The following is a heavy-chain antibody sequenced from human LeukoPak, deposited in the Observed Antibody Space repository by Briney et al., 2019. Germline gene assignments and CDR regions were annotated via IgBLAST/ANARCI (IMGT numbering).Heavy chain of an antibody. CDR1: RFTVSSDY. CDR3: ARDHPSNWNDDHFDY. Sequence: PGGSLRLSCAASRFTVSSDYMGWVRQAPEKGLEWVSLISSGGSTYYADSLKGRFTISRDNSKNTLYLQMNSLRDEDTAVYYCARDHPSNWNDDHFDYWGQGTLVTVSS. D-gene: IGHD1-1*01. J-gene: IGHJ4*02. V-gene: IGHV3-66*01. CDR2: ISSGGST.